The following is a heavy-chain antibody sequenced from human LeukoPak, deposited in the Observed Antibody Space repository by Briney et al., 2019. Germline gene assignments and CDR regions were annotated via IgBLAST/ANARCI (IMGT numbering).Heavy chain of an antibody. CDR2: IDPSDSYT. D-gene: IGHD4-17*01. Sequence: GESLKISCKGSGYSFTSYWISWVRQMPGKGLEWMGRIDPSDSYTNYSPSSQGHVTISADKSISTAYLQWSSLKASDTAMYYCARGGDYGDYEVDYWGQGTLVTVSS. J-gene: IGHJ4*02. CDR3: ARGGDYGDYEVDY. CDR1: GYSFTSYW. V-gene: IGHV5-10-1*01.